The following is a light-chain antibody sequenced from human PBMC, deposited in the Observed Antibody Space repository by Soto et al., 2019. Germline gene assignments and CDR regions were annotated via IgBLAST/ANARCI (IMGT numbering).Light chain of an antibody. Sequence: EIVLTQSPGTLSLSPGESATLSCRASQSVIGRQLAWYQHKPGQAPRLLIYDASNRATGIPARFSGSGSETDFTLTISSLEPEDSAVYYCQQRSNWRPLTFGGGTKVDI. CDR3: QQRSNWRPLT. J-gene: IGKJ4*01. CDR1: QSVIGRQ. V-gene: IGKV3-11*01. CDR2: DAS.